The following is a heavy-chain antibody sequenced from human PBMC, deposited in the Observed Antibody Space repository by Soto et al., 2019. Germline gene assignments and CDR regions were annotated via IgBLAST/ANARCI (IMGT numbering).Heavy chain of an antibody. CDR2: INHSGST. CDR1: GGSFSGYY. Sequence: QVQLQQWGAGLLKPSETLSLTCAVYGGSFSGYYWTWIRQPPGTGLEWIGEINHSGSTNYNPSLKSRVNISVDTSKHQFSLKLTSVNAADTAVYYCARDKITGLLDYWGQGTLVTVSS. J-gene: IGHJ4*02. V-gene: IGHV4-34*01. CDR3: ARDKITGLLDY. D-gene: IGHD2-8*02.